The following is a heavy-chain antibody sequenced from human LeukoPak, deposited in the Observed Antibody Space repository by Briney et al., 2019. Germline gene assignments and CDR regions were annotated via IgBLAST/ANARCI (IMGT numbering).Heavy chain of an antibody. CDR3: ARFIRGVTQSSYDS. CDR1: GFTFSSYW. Sequence: PGGSLRLSCAASGFTFSSYWMSWVRQAPGKGLAWVANIKEDGSEKYNVDSVKGRFTISRDNAKNSLYLQMNSLRAEDTAVYYCARFIRGVTQSSYDSWGQGTLVTVSS. CDR2: IKEDGSEK. D-gene: IGHD3-10*01. V-gene: IGHV3-7*01. J-gene: IGHJ4*02.